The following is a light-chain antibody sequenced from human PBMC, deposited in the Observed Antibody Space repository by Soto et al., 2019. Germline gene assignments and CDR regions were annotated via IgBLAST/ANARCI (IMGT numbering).Light chain of an antibody. CDR2: DAS. CDR1: QTISSW. Sequence: DIQMTQSPSTLSGSVGDRVTITCRASQTISSWLAWYQQKPGKAPKLLIYDASSLESGVPSRFSGGGSGTEFTITISSLQPDDLAPYYCQYDNSYSRTFGQG. J-gene: IGKJ1*01. V-gene: IGKV1-5*01. CDR3: QYDNSYSRT.